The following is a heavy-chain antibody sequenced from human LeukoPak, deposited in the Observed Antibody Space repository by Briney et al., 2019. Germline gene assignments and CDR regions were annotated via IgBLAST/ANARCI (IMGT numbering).Heavy chain of an antibody. Sequence: SETLSLTCTVSGGSISSGSYYWSWIRQPAGKGLEWIGLIYTSGSTNYNPSLRSRVTISVDTSKNQFSLKLSSVTAADTAVYYCARDRRGYYFDYWGQGTLATVSS. CDR3: ARDRRGYYFDY. D-gene: IGHD3-10*01. J-gene: IGHJ4*02. V-gene: IGHV4-61*02. CDR2: IYTSGST. CDR1: GGSISSGSYY.